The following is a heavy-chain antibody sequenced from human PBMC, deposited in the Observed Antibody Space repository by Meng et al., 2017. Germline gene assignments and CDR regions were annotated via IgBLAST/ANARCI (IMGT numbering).Heavy chain of an antibody. Sequence: SVKVSCKASGYTFTSYGISWVRQAPGQGLEWMGGIIPIFGTANYAQKFQGRVTITADKSTSTAYMELSSLRSEDTAVYYCARSIGWCGELGNYYYYYGMDVWGQGTTVTVSS. CDR2: IIPIFGTA. D-gene: IGHD3-10*01. CDR3: ARSIGWCGELGNYYYYYGMDV. V-gene: IGHV1-69*06. CDR1: GYTFTSYG. J-gene: IGHJ6*02.